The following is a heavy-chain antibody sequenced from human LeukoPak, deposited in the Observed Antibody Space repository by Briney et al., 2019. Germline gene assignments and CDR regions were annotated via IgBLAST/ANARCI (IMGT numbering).Heavy chain of an antibody. Sequence: SETRSLTCAVYGGSFSGYYWSWIRQPPGKGMEWIGEINHSGSTNYNPSLKSRVTISVDTSKNKFSLKLSSVTAADTAVYYCARGIAADKSFDYWGQGTLVTVSS. D-gene: IGHD6-25*01. CDR3: ARGIAADKSFDY. CDR2: INHSGST. V-gene: IGHV4-34*01. CDR1: GGSFSGYY. J-gene: IGHJ4*02.